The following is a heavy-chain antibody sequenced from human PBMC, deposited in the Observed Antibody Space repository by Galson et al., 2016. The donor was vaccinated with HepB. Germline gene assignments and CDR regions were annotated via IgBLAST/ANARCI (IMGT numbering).Heavy chain of an antibody. CDR3: AYQGYCGGDCYKGLGAFDI. CDR2: ISGSGGST. V-gene: IGHV3-23*01. CDR1: GLTYSSLA. J-gene: IGHJ3*02. D-gene: IGHD2-21*02. Sequence: SLRLSCAASGLTYSSLAMSWVRQAPGKGLEWVSGISGSGGSTYYADPVKGRFTTTRDSSLYLQMNSLRVEDTAVYYCAYQGYCGGDCYKGLGAFDIWGPGTMVTVSS.